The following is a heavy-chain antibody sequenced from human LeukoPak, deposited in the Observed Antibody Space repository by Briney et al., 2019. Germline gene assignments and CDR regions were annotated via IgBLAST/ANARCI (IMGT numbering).Heavy chain of an antibody. CDR1: GGTFSSYA. CDR3: AREGIAAAGTLDY. J-gene: IGHJ4*02. Sequence: SVKVSCKASGGTFSSYAISWVRQAPGQGLEWMGGIIPIFGTANYAQKFQGRVTITADESTSTAYMELSSLRSEDTAVYYCAREGIAAAGTLDYWGQGTLVTVSS. D-gene: IGHD6-13*01. V-gene: IGHV1-69*13. CDR2: IIPIFGTA.